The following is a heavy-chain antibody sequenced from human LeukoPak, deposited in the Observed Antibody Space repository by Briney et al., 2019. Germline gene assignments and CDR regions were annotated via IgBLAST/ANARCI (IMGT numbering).Heavy chain of an antibody. CDR3: ARDRTVRELRGVILDYYSYGMDV. CDR1: GYTFTTYA. V-gene: IGHV1-3*01. J-gene: IGHJ6*02. CDR2: ITAGNGNT. Sequence: GASVKVSCKASGYTFTTYAMHWVRQAPGQRLEWMGWITAGNGNTRYSQRFQGRVTITRDTSASTAHMELSSLRSEDTAVYYCARDRTVRELRGVILDYYSYGMDVWGQGTTVTVSS. D-gene: IGHD3-10*01.